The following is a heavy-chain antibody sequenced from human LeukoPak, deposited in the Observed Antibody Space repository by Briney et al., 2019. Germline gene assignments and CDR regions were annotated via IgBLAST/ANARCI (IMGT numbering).Heavy chain of an antibody. Sequence: GGSLRLSCAASGIAFSSYWMSWVCQAPGRGLEWVANMKQDGSEKYYVDSVKDRFTISRDNAKNSLYLQMNSLRAEDTAVYYCARDLGHSGYDLYDYWGQGTLVTVSS. CDR2: MKQDGSEK. D-gene: IGHD5-12*01. V-gene: IGHV3-7*01. CDR3: ARDLGHSGYDLYDY. J-gene: IGHJ4*02. CDR1: GIAFSSYW.